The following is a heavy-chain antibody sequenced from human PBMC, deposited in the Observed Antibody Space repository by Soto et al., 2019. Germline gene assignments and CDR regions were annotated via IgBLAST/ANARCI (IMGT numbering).Heavy chain of an antibody. Sequence: QLQLQESGPGLVKPSETLSLSCTVSGGSISSTSFYWGWIRQPPGKGLEWIGSLYYSGSTFYNPSLKSRVSISADTARNHFSLRLTSVTAADTAVYYCAKIRWQWLIDFWGQGTLVTVSS. D-gene: IGHD6-19*01. J-gene: IGHJ4*02. CDR3: AKIRWQWLIDF. V-gene: IGHV4-39*02. CDR1: GGSISSTSFY. CDR2: LYYSGST.